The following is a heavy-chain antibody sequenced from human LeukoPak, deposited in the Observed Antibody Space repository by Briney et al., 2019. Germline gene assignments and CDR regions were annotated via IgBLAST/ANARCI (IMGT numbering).Heavy chain of an antibody. CDR1: GYTFTSYG. V-gene: IGHV1-18*01. CDR2: ISAYNGNT. CDR3: ARGDCSGGSCYRERDDAFDI. D-gene: IGHD2-15*01. Sequence: ASVKVSCKASGYTFTSYGISWVRQAPGQGLEWTGWISAYNGNTNYAQKLQGRVTMTTDTSTSTAYMELRSLRSDDTAVYYCARGDCSGGSCYRERDDAFDIWGQGTMVTVSS. J-gene: IGHJ3*02.